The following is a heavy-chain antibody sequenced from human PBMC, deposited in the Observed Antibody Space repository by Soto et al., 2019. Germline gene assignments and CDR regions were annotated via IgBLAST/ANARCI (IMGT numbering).Heavy chain of an antibody. CDR2: ISGSGGST. V-gene: IGHV3-23*01. D-gene: IGHD2-21*01. CDR1: GFTFSSYA. CDR3: AKDRYSPPTEV. J-gene: IGHJ3*01. Sequence: GGSLRLSCAASGFTFSSYAMSWVRQAPGKGLEWVPAISGSGGSTNYADSVKGWFTISRDNSKNTLYLQMNSLRAEDTAVYYCAKDRYSPPTEVWGQGTMVTVSS.